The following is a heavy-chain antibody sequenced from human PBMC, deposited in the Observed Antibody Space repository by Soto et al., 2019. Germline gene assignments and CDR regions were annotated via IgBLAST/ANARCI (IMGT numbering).Heavy chain of an antibody. CDR2: IYYSGST. CDR1: GGSISSGGYY. D-gene: IGHD3-10*01. J-gene: IGHJ5*02. CDR3: ARDTYYGSGSYYNGAWFDP. V-gene: IGHV4-31*03. Sequence: SETLSLTCTVSGGSISSGGYYWSWIRQHPGKGLEWIGYIYYSGSTYYNPSLKSRVTISVDTSKNQFSLKLSSVTAADTAVYYCARDTYYGSGSYYNGAWFDPWGQGTLVTVSS.